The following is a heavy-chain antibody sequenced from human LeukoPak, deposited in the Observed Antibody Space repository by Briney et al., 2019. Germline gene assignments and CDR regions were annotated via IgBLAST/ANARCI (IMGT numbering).Heavy chain of an antibody. CDR1: GGSISSYY. Sequence: PSETLSLTCTVSGGSISSYYWSWIRQPPGKGLEWIGYIYYSGSTNYNPSLKSRVTISVDTSKNQFSLKLSSVTAADTAVYYCARERPYCSSTSCYTGSPNYYGMDVWGQGTTVTVSS. V-gene: IGHV4-59*01. D-gene: IGHD2-2*02. CDR2: IYYSGST. CDR3: ARERPYCSSTSCYTGSPNYYGMDV. J-gene: IGHJ6*02.